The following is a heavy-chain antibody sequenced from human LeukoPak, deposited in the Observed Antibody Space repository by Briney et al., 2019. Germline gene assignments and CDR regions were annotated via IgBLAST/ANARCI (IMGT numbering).Heavy chain of an antibody. CDR3: ARDRGSGSYY. CDR2: IYTSGST. CDR1: GGSISSGSYY. Sequence: SQTLSLTCTVSGGSISSGSYYWSWIRQPAGKGLEWIGRIYTSGSTNYNPSLKSRVTISVDTSKNQFSLKLSSVTAADTAVYYCARDRGSGSYYWGQGTLVTVSS. J-gene: IGHJ4*02. V-gene: IGHV4-61*02. D-gene: IGHD1-26*01.